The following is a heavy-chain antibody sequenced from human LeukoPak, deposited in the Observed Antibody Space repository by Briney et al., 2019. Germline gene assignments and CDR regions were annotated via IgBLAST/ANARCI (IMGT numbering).Heavy chain of an antibody. CDR1: GYTFTGYY. D-gene: IGHD3-10*01. J-gene: IGHJ3*02. CDR2: INPNSGGT. CDR3: ARVSLILWFGELSDAFDI. V-gene: IGHV1-2*02. Sequence: ASVKVSCKASGYTFTGYYMHWVRQAPGQGLEWMGWINPNSGGTNYAQKFQGRVTMTRDTSISTAYMELSRLRSDDTAVYYCARVSLILWFGELSDAFDIWGQGIMVTVSS.